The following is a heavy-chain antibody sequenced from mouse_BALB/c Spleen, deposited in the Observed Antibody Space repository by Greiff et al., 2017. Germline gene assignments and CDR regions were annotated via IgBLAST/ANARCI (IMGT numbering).Heavy chain of an antibody. J-gene: IGHJ4*01. CDR2: ISTYYGNT. Sequence: VQLQQSGPELVRPGVSVKISCKGSGYTFTDYAMHWVKQSHAKSLEWIGVISTYYGNTNYNQKFKGKATMTVDKSSSTAYMELARLTSEDSAIYYCARRGDSSGYDYAMDYWGQGTSVTVSS. V-gene: IGHV1-67*01. CDR3: ARRGDSSGYDYAMDY. CDR1: GYTFTDYA. D-gene: IGHD3-2*01.